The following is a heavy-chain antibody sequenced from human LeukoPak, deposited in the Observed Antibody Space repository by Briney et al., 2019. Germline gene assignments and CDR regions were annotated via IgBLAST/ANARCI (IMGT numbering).Heavy chain of an antibody. CDR1: GGSISNYY. V-gene: IGHV4-59*13. J-gene: IGHJ4*02. CDR2: IYYSGST. Sequence: SETLSLTCTVSGGSISNYYWSWLRHSPGKGLEWIAYIYYSGSTKYNPSLKSRVTISVDTSKNQFSLKLNSVTAADTAVYYCARTPPRGCFDYWGQGTLVSVSS. CDR3: ARTPPRGCFDY.